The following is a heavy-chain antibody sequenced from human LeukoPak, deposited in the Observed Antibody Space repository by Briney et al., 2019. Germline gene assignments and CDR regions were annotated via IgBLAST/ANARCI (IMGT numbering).Heavy chain of an antibody. V-gene: IGHV1-69*13. D-gene: IGHD6-13*01. CDR1: GGTFSSYA. Sequence: SVKVSCKASGGTFSSYAISWVRQAPGQGLEWMGGIIPIFGTANYAQKFQGRVTITADESTSTAYMELSSLRSEDTAVYYCARDSDSSSWYPTDYYYYYMDVWGKGTTVTVSS. J-gene: IGHJ6*03. CDR2: IIPIFGTA. CDR3: ARDSDSSSWYPTDYYYYYMDV.